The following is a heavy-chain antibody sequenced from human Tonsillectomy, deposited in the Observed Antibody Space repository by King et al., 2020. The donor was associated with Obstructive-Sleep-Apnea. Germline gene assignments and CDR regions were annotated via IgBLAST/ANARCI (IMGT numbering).Heavy chain of an antibody. Sequence: QLVQSGGGVVQPGRSLRLSCAASGFTFSSYGMHWVRQAPGKGLEWVAFIRYDGSNKYYADSVKGRFTISRDNSKNTLYLQMNSLRAEDTAVYYCAKDPTDIVVVVAATTDYYFDYWGQGTLVTVSS. CDR2: IRYDGSNK. J-gene: IGHJ4*02. CDR1: GFTFSSYG. CDR3: AKDPTDIVVVVAATTDYYFDY. D-gene: IGHD2-15*01. V-gene: IGHV3-30*02.